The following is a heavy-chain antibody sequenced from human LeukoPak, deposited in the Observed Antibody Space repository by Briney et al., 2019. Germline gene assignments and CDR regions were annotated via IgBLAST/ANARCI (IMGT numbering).Heavy chain of an antibody. J-gene: IGHJ4*02. Sequence: GGSLRLSCAASGFTFSSYEMNWVCQAPGKGLEWVSYISSSGSTIYYADSVKGRFTISRDNSKNTLYLEMNSLRADDTSVYYCAKDRPTVYSSSWLHFLDSWGQGTLVTVSS. CDR3: AKDRPTVYSSSWLHFLDS. CDR2: ISSSGSTI. V-gene: IGHV3-48*03. D-gene: IGHD6-13*01. CDR1: GFTFSSYE.